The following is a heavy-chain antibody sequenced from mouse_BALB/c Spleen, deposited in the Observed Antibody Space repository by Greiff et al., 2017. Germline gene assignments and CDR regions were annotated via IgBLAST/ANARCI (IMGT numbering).Heavy chain of an antibody. D-gene: IGHD1-1*01. V-gene: IGHV2-2-2*01. CDR1: GFSLTSYG. Sequence: QVQLKESGPGLVQPSQSLSITCTVSGFSLTSYGVHWVRQSPGKGLEWLGVIWSGGSTDYNAAFISRLSISKDNSKSQVFFKMNSLQADDTAIYYCVRNAHYYGKAMDYWGQGTSVTVSS. CDR3: VRNAHYYGKAMDY. CDR2: IWSGGST. J-gene: IGHJ4*01.